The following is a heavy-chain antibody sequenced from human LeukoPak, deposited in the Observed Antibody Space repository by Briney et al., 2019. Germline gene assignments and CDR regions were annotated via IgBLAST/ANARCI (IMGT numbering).Heavy chain of an antibody. Sequence: PGGSLRLSCAASGFTFSSYSMNWVRQAPGKGLEWVSSISSSSSYIYYADSVKGRFTISRDNAKNSLYLQMNSLRAEDTAVYYCATPIKRYCSSTSCYDFDYWGQETLVTVSS. J-gene: IGHJ4*02. D-gene: IGHD2-2*01. CDR1: GFTFSSYS. CDR2: ISSSSSYI. V-gene: IGHV3-21*01. CDR3: ATPIKRYCSSTSCYDFDY.